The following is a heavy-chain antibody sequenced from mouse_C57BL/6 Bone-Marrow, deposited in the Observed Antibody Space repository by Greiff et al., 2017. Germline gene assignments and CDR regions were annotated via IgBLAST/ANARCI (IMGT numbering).Heavy chain of an antibody. CDR3: EYYGSSYGYFDV. V-gene: IGHV1-81*01. D-gene: IGHD1-1*01. J-gene: IGHJ1*03. CDR2: IYPRSGNT. CDR1: GYTFTSYG. Sequence: QVQLKQSGAELARPGASVKLSCKASGYTFTSYGISWVKQRTGQGLEWIGEIYPRSGNTYYNEKFKGKATLTADKSSSTAYMELRSLTSEDSAVYFCEYYGSSYGYFDVWGTGTTVTVSS.